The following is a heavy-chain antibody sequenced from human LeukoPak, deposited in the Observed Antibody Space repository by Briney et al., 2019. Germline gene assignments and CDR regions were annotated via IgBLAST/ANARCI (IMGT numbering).Heavy chain of an antibody. CDR1: GGTFSSYA. D-gene: IGHD2-15*01. CDR2: MNPNSGNT. J-gene: IGHJ3*02. Sequence: GSSVKVSCKASGGTFSSYAISWVRQATGQGLEWMGWMNPNSGNTGYAQKFQGRVTMTRNTSISTAYMELSSLRSEDTAVYYCARGSVADDAFDIWGQGTMVTVSS. CDR3: ARGSVADDAFDI. V-gene: IGHV1-8*02.